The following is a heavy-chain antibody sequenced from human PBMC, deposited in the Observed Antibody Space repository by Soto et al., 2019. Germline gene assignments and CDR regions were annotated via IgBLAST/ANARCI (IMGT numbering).Heavy chain of an antibody. J-gene: IGHJ3*01. CDR2: IIPIFGTA. D-gene: IGHD1-7*01. CDR3: ARRLGTSRDAFDV. V-gene: IGHV1-69*13. CDR1: GGTFSSYA. Sequence: SVKVSCKASGGTFSSYAISWVRQAPGQGLEWMGGIIPIFGTANYAQKFQGRVTITADESTSTAYMELSSLRSEDAAVYYCARRLGTSRDAFDVWGQGTMVTVSS.